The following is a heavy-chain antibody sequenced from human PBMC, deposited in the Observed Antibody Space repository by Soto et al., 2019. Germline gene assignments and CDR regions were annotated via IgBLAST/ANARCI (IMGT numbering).Heavy chain of an antibody. Sequence: QVQLVQSGAEVKKPGSSVKVSCKASGGTFSSYAISWVRQAPGQGLEWMGGIIPIFGTANYAEKFQGRVTLTADESTSTAYIELSSLRAEDTAVYYCARCIAARRDYYYYGMDVWGQGTTVTVSS. CDR2: IIPIFGTA. CDR1: GGTFSSYA. D-gene: IGHD6-6*01. V-gene: IGHV1-69*01. CDR3: ARCIAARRDYYYYGMDV. J-gene: IGHJ6*02.